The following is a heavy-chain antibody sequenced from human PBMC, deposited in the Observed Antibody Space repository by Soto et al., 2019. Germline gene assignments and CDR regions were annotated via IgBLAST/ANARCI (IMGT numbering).Heavy chain of an antibody. Sequence: HSQTLSLTCAISGDSVSSNSAAWNWIRQSPSRGLEWLGRAYYRSQWFSDSAVSVRSRINVIPDTSSNQFSLQLNSVTPEDTAVYYCMKRKGYSVRHNGMDFCGRGTTVTVSS. CDR3: MKRKGYSVRHNGMDF. D-gene: IGHD4-4*01. CDR1: GDSVSSNSAA. V-gene: IGHV6-1*01. CDR2: AYYRSQWFS. J-gene: IGHJ6*02.